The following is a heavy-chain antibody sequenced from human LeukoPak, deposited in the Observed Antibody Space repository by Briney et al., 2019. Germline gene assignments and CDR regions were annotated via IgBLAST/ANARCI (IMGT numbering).Heavy chain of an antibody. J-gene: IGHJ3*02. D-gene: IGHD4-17*01. CDR2: ISSSSSYI. CDR1: GFTFSSYS. V-gene: IGHV3-21*01. CDR3: ARDGSTVTTFGAFDI. Sequence: GGSLRLSCAACGFTFSSYSMNWVRQAPGKGMEWVSSISSSSSYIYYADSVKGRFTISRDNAKNSLYLQMNSLRAEDTAVYYCARDGSTVTTFGAFDIWGQGTMVTVSS.